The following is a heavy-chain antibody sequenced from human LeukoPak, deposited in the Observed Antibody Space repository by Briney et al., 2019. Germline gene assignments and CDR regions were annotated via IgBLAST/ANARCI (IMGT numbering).Heavy chain of an antibody. CDR2: ISYDGSNK. V-gene: IGHV3-30*04. Sequence: GGSLRLSCAASGFTFSSYAMHWVRQAPGKGLEWVAVISYDGSNKYYADSVKGRFTISRDNSKNTLYLQMNSRRAEDTAVYYCARDLSSSWSRYYYYYYGMDVWGQGTTVTVSS. CDR1: GFTFSSYA. J-gene: IGHJ6*02. CDR3: ARDLSSSWSRYYYYYYGMDV. D-gene: IGHD6-13*01.